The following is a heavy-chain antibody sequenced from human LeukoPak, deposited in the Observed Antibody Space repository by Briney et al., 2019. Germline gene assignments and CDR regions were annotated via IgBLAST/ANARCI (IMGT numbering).Heavy chain of an antibody. CDR2: IKSKTDGGTT. D-gene: IGHD3-22*01. V-gene: IGHV3-15*01. CDR3: RCYYDSKTPSDFDY. J-gene: IGHJ4*02. Sequence: GGSLRLSCAASGFTFSNAWMSWVRQAPGKGLEWVGRIKSKTDGGTTDYAAPVKGRFTNSRDDSKNTLYLQMNSLKTEDTAVYYCRCYYDSKTPSDFDYWGQGTLVTVSS. CDR1: GFTFSNAW.